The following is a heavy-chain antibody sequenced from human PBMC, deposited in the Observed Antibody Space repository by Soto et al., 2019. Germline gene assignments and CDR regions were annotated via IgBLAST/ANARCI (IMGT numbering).Heavy chain of an antibody. D-gene: IGHD4-4*01. Sequence: GGSLRLSCAASGFTFSAYAMSWVRQAPGKGLEWVSGLVGSGDPIFYAASVRGRFTVSRDNSKNTLFLQMNSLRAEDTAIYYCAKGHDYSNYNYYYYMDVWGKGTTVTVSS. J-gene: IGHJ6*03. CDR1: GFTFSAYA. V-gene: IGHV3-23*01. CDR2: LVGSGDPI. CDR3: AKGHDYSNYNYYYYMDV.